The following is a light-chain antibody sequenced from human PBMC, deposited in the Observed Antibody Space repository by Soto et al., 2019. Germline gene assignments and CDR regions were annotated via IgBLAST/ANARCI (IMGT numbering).Light chain of an antibody. CDR3: QQRNNWPAIS. Sequence: EIGSSQSPATLSLSTGQRDTLFCMASQNVNNYLAWYQQKPGQAPRLLIYDASNRATGIPARFSGSGSGTDFTLNISSLEPEDFAVYYCQQRNNWPAISFGQGTRLAI. CDR1: QNVNNY. CDR2: DAS. V-gene: IGKV3-11*01. J-gene: IGKJ5*01.